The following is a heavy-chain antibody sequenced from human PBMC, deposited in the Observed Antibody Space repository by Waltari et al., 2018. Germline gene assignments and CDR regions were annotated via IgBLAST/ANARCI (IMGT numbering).Heavy chain of an antibody. V-gene: IGHV4-30-4*08. D-gene: IGHD4-17*01. J-gene: IGHJ3*02. CDR3: ASTTVTTSAAFDI. Sequence: QVQLQESGPGLVKPSQTLSPTCTVSGGSISSGDYYWSWIRQPPGKGLEWIGYSYSRGRTYYNPSLKSRVTISVDTSKNQFSLKLSSVTAADTAVYYCASTTVTTSAAFDIWGQGTMVTVSS. CDR1: GGSISSGDYY. CDR2: SYSRGRT.